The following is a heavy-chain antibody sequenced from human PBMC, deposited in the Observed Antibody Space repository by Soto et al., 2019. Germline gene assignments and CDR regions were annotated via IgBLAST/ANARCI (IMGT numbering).Heavy chain of an antibody. CDR3: ATQMDYNILTGYRPFDY. V-gene: IGHV3-21*01. J-gene: IGHJ4*02. CDR2: ISSGNSYI. D-gene: IGHD3-9*01. CDR1: GFNFSFYA. Sequence: GGSLRLSCASSGFNFSFYAMHWVRQAPGKGLEWVSSISSGNSYIYYADSVRGRFTVSRDNAKSSLYLQMNSLRAEDTAVYYCATQMDYNILTGYRPFDYWGQGTLVTVSS.